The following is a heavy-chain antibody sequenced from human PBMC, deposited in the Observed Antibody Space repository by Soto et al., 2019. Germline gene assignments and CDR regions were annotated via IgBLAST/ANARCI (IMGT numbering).Heavy chain of an antibody. D-gene: IGHD3-3*01. J-gene: IGHJ6*02. Sequence: EVQLVESGGGLVQPGGSLRISCVASGFNFGSFEMNWVRQAPGKGLEWVSYISSSGNTKRIADSVKGRFTISRDNAKNSLYLQMNSLRAEDTAVYYCARDLANYDVWSGYLGHGMDVWGQGTTVTVSS. CDR1: GFNFGSFE. V-gene: IGHV3-48*03. CDR3: ARDLANYDVWSGYLGHGMDV. CDR2: ISSSGNTK.